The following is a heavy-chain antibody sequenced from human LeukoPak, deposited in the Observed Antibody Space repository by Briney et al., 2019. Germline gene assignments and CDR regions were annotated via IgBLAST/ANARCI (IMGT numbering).Heavy chain of an antibody. CDR2: IYTSGST. V-gene: IGHV4-61*02. CDR3: ARGGLYSSSWYI. J-gene: IGHJ4*02. CDR1: GGSISSGSYY. D-gene: IGHD6-13*01. Sequence: SETLSLTCTVSGGSISSGSYYWSWIRQPAGKGLEWIGRIYTSGSTNYNPSFKSRVTISVDTSKNQFSLKLSSVTAADTAVYYCARGGLYSSSWYIWGQGTLVTVSS.